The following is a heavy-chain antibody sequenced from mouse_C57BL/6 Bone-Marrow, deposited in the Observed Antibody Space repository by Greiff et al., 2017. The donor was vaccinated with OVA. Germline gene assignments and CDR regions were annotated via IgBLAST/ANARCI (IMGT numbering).Heavy chain of an antibody. Sequence: QVQLQQPGAELVMPGASVKLSCKASGYTFTSYWMHWVKQRPGQGLEWIGEIDPSDSYTNYNQKFKGKSTLTVDKSSSTAYMQLSSLTSEDAAVYYCARWFAYWGQGTLVTVSA. CDR3: ARWFAY. CDR2: IDPSDSYT. J-gene: IGHJ3*01. CDR1: GYTFTSYW. V-gene: IGHV1-69*01.